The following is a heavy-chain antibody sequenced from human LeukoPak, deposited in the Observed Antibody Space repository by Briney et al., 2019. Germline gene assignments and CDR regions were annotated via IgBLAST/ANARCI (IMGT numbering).Heavy chain of an antibody. Sequence: GGSLRLSCAASGFTFSSYSMNWVRQAPGKGLEWVSSISSSSSYMYYADSLKGRFTVSRDNAKNSLYLQMNSLRAEDTAVYYCARENDFWSGYFSAGKSWDYWGQGTLVTVSS. CDR1: GFTFSSYS. V-gene: IGHV3-21*01. CDR3: ARENDFWSGYFSAGKSWDY. CDR2: ISSSSSYM. J-gene: IGHJ4*02. D-gene: IGHD3-3*01.